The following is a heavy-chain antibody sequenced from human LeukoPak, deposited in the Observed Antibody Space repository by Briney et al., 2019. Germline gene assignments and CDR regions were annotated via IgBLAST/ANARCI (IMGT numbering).Heavy chain of an antibody. CDR2: IYTTGST. CDR3: ARQPITMVRGYYYDYMDV. D-gene: IGHD3-10*01. Sequence: SQTLSLTCTVSGGSISSGSYYWSWIRQPAGKGLEWIGRIYTTGSTNYNPSLKSRVTMSVDTSKNQFSLKLSSVTAADTAVYYCARQPITMVRGYYYDYMDVWGKGTTVTVSS. CDR1: GGSISSGSYY. V-gene: IGHV4-61*02. J-gene: IGHJ6*03.